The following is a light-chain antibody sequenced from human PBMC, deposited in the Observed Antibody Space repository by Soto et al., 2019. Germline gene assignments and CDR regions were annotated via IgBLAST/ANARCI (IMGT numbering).Light chain of an antibody. CDR1: SSNIGNNY. Sequence: QAVVTQPPSVSAAPGQKVTISCSGSSSNIGNNYVSWYQQLPGTAPKLLIYDNNKRPSGIPDRFSGSKSGTSATLGITGLQTGDEADYYWGTWDSTLGAVVFGGGTK. CDR2: DNN. J-gene: IGLJ2*01. CDR3: GTWDSTLGAVV. V-gene: IGLV1-51*01.